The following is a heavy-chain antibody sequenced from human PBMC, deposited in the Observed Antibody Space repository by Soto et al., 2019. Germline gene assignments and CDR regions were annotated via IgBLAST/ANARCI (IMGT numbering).Heavy chain of an antibody. CDR3: ARAGRIAAAGNRFYYGMDV. CDR1: GDSVSSNSAA. D-gene: IGHD6-13*01. V-gene: IGHV6-1*01. J-gene: IGHJ6*02. CDR2: TYYRSKWYN. Sequence: SQTLSLTCAISGDSVSSNSAAWNWIRQSPSRGLEWLGRTYYRSKWYNDYAVSVKSRITINPDPSKNQFSLQLNSVTPEDTAVYYCARAGRIAAAGNRFYYGMDVWGQGTTVTVSS.